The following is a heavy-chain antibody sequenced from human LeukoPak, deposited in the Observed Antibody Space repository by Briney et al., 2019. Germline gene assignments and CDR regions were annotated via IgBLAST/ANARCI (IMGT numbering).Heavy chain of an antibody. CDR2: INADNGNT. Sequence: ASVKVSCKASGYTFTSYGVTWVRQAPGQGLEWLGWINADNGNTNSAQNLLGRVTMTTDTSTNTAYMDLGSLRSDDTAVYFCARAPRTCRSTNCSLDYWGQGTLVTVSS. CDR1: GYTFTSYG. J-gene: IGHJ4*02. V-gene: IGHV1-18*01. D-gene: IGHD2-2*01. CDR3: ARAPRTCRSTNCSLDY.